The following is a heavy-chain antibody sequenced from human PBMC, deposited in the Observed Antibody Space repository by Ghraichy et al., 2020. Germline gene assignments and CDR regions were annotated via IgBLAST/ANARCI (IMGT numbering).Heavy chain of an antibody. D-gene: IGHD5-12*01. J-gene: IGHJ1*01. V-gene: IGHV3-23*01. Sequence: SLRLSCAASGFIFSNYAMSWVRQAPGKGLEWVSAISGSGASAYYSSSVKGRFTISRDSSNSTLYLQMSSLRAEDTAVYYCARTNSYSGYNPSYCGQGTLVTVSS. CDR1: GFIFSNYA. CDR3: ARTNSYSGYNPSY. CDR2: ISGSGASA.